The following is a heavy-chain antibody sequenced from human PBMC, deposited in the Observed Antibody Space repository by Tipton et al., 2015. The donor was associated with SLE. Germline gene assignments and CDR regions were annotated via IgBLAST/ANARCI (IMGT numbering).Heavy chain of an antibody. CDR3: ARVLGSRYRTNGVCTSPYYFYYYMDV. Sequence: TLSLTCSVSGASISSHYWTWIRQPPGKGLEWIGYISDSGITNYNPSLKSRVAISIDTSKNQFSLNLSSVTAADTALYYCARVLGSRYRTNGVCTSPYYFYYYMDVWGRGTSVTVSS. CDR1: GASISSHY. D-gene: IGHD2-8*01. J-gene: IGHJ6*03. CDR2: ISDSGIT. V-gene: IGHV4-59*11.